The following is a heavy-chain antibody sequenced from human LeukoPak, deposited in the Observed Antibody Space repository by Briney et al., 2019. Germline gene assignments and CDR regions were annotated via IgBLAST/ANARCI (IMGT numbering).Heavy chain of an antibody. CDR3: ARAVGSGSFQTYYYYMDV. CDR1: GGSISSYY. Sequence: SETLSLTCTVSGGSISSYYWSWIRQPAGKGLEWIGRIYTSGSTNYNPSLKGRVTMSVDTSKNQFSLKLSSVTAADTAVYYCARAVGSGSFQTYYYYMDVWGKGTTVTVSS. J-gene: IGHJ6*03. CDR2: IYTSGST. V-gene: IGHV4-4*07. D-gene: IGHD3-10*01.